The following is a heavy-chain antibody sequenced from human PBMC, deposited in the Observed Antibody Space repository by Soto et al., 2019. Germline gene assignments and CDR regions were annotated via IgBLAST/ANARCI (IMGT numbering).Heavy chain of an antibody. CDR3: ARDTLFTFLGVGLYGRDV. J-gene: IGHJ6*02. Sequence: SVKVSCKASGGTFSSYAISWVRQAPGQGLEWMGGIIPIFGTANYAQKFQGRVTITADESTSTAYMELSSLRSEDTAVYYCARDTLFTFLGVGLYGRDVWGQGTRVTVS. CDR2: IIPIFGTA. V-gene: IGHV1-69*13. D-gene: IGHD3-3*01. CDR1: GGTFSSYA.